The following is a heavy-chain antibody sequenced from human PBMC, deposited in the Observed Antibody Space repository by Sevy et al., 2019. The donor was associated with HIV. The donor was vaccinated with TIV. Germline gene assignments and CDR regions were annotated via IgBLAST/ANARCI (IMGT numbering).Heavy chain of an antibody. V-gene: IGHV3-7*03. CDR3: ARDCSSTTCLWGMDV. J-gene: IGHJ6*02. CDR1: GFSFSGYV. D-gene: IGHD2-2*01. Sequence: GGSLRLSCAASGFSFSGYVMNWVRQAPGKGLEWVANIKKDGSEKYYVDSVKGRFTISRDNAKNSLYLQMNSLRAEDTAVYFCARDCSSTTCLWGMDVWGQGTTVTVSS. CDR2: IKKDGSEK.